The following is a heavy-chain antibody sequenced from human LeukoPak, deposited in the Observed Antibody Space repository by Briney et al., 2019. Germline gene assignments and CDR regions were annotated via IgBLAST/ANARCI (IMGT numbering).Heavy chain of an antibody. Sequence: PSETLSLTCTVSGGSISSSSYYWGWIRQPPGKGLEWIGSIYYSGTTNYNPSLKRRVTISVDKSKNQFSLKLSSVTAADTAVYYCAREELGGERGIDFWGQGILVTVSS. D-gene: IGHD3-10*01. CDR1: GGSISSSSYY. V-gene: IGHV4-39*07. J-gene: IGHJ4*02. CDR3: AREELGGERGIDF. CDR2: IYYSGTT.